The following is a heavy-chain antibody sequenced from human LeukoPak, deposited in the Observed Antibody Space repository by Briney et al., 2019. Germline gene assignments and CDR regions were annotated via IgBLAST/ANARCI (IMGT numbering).Heavy chain of an antibody. Sequence: GESLKISCKGSGYSFTTYWIGWVRQMPGKGLEWMGIIYPDDSDTRYSPSFQGQVTISADKSIDTAYLQWRSLKASDTGMYYCVRQSLGEFKYWGQGTLVTVSS. D-gene: IGHD3-10*01. CDR2: IYPDDSDT. V-gene: IGHV5-51*01. CDR3: VRQSLGEFKY. CDR1: GYSFTTYW. J-gene: IGHJ4*02.